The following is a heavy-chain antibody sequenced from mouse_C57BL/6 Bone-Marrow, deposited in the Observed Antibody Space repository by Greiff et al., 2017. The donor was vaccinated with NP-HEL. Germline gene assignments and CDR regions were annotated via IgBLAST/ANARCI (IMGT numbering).Heavy chain of an antibody. CDR3: ARPSYHGPYYFDY. J-gene: IGHJ2*01. Sequence: EVHLVESGGDLVKPGGSLKLSCAASGFTFSSYGMSWVRQTPDKRLEWVATISSGGSYTYYPDSVKGRFTISRDNAKNTLYLQMSSLKSEDTAMYYCARPSYHGPYYFDYWGQGTTLTVSS. D-gene: IGHD3-1*01. CDR2: ISSGGSYT. V-gene: IGHV5-6*01. CDR1: GFTFSSYG.